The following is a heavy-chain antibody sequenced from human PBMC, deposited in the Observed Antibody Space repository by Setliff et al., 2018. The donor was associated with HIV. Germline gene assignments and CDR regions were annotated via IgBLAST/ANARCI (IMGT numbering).Heavy chain of an antibody. V-gene: IGHV5-51*01. J-gene: IGHJ5*02. CDR2: IYLGDSDT. Sequence: GESLKISCKGSGSTFANYWIGWVRQMPGKGLEWMGIIYLGDSDTRYSPSFLGQVTISADKSISTAYLQWSSLRASDTAMYYCARLTYYYDSSGYYPNWFDPWGQGTLVTVSS. CDR3: ARLTYYYDSSGYYPNWFDP. D-gene: IGHD3-22*01. CDR1: GSTFANYW.